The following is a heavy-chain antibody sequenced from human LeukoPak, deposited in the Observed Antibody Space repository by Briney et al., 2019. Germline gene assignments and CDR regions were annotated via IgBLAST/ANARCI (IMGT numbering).Heavy chain of an antibody. J-gene: IGHJ6*03. V-gene: IGHV4-4*07. CDR1: GGSISSYY. CDR3: ARDSRYYMDV. CDR2: IYTSGST. Sequence: SATLSLTCTVAGGSISSYYWSWIRQPAGKGLEWIGRIYTSGSTNYNPSLKSRVTMSVDTSKNQFSLKLSSVTAADTAVYYRARDSRYYMDVRGKGTTVTVSS.